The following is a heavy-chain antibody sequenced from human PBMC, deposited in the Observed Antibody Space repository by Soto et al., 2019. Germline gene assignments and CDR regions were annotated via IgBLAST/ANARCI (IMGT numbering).Heavy chain of an antibody. D-gene: IGHD6-13*01. CDR1: GFTFSSYA. Sequence: GGSLRLSCAASGFTFSSYAMSWVRQAPGKGLEWVSAISGSGGSTYYADSVKGRFTISRDNSKNTLYLQMNSLRAEDTAVYYCAKDVYRAIVAAAPIIGPTDYWGQGTLVTVSS. CDR2: ISGSGGST. V-gene: IGHV3-23*01. CDR3: AKDVYRAIVAAAPIIGPTDY. J-gene: IGHJ4*02.